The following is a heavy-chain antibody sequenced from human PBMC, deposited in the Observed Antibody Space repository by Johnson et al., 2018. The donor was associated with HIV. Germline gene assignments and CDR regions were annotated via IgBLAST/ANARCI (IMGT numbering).Heavy chain of an antibody. CDR3: ASVDDDGF. J-gene: IGHJ3*01. CDR1: GFTFSSYA. V-gene: IGHV3-23*04. Sequence: VQLVESGGGLVQRGWSLRLSCAASGFTFSSYAMSWVRQAPGKGLEWVSALSGSGGSTYYADSVKVRFTISRDNSKKTLYLQMNSLGTEDTAVYYCASVDDDGFWGQGTMVTVS. D-gene: IGHD5/OR15-5a*01. CDR2: LSGSGGST.